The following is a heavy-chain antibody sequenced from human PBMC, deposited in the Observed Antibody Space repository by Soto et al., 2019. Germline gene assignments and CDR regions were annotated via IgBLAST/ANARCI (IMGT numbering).Heavy chain of an antibody. J-gene: IGHJ6*02. CDR1: GGTFSSYT. Sequence: QVQLVQSGAEVKKPGSSVKVSCKASGGTFSSYTISWVRQAPGQGLEWMGRIIPILGIANYAQKFQGRVTITADKSTSTAYMVLSSLRSEDTAVYYCAALKEFYGMDVWGQGTTVTVSS. D-gene: IGHD3-10*01. V-gene: IGHV1-69*02. CDR2: IIPILGIA. CDR3: AALKEFYGMDV.